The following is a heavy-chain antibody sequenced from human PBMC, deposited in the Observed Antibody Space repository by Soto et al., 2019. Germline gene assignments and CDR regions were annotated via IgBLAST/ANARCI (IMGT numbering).Heavy chain of an antibody. Sequence: EVQLVESGGGLVKPGGSLRLSCAASGFTFSSYSMNWVRQAPGKGLEWVSSISSSSSYIYYADSVKGRFTISRDNAKNSLYLQMNSLRAEDTAVYYCARAERATLVLDYWGQGTLVTVSS. J-gene: IGHJ4*02. CDR2: ISSSSSYI. V-gene: IGHV3-21*01. CDR1: GFTFSSYS. CDR3: ARAERATLVLDY. D-gene: IGHD5-12*01.